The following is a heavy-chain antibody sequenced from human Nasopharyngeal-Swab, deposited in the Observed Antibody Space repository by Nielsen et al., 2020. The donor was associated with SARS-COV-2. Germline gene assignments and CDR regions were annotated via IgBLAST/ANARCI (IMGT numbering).Heavy chain of an antibody. CDR2: ISGSGGST. D-gene: IGHD2-15*01. CDR3: AKEHCSGGSCYSRRTFDWFDP. CDR1: GFTFSSYA. Sequence: GESLKISCAASGFTFSSYAMSWVRQAPGKGLEWVSAISGSGGSTYYADSVKGRFTISRDNSKNTLYLQMNSLRAEDTAIYYCAKEHCSGGSCYSRRTFDWFDPWGQGTLVTVSS. V-gene: IGHV3-23*01. J-gene: IGHJ5*02.